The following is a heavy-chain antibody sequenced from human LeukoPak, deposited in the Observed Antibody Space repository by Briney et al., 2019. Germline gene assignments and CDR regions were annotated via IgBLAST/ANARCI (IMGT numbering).Heavy chain of an antibody. D-gene: IGHD3-3*01. Sequence: SETLSLTCAVYGGSFSGCCWCWVCLPPPQGLGLVGEGSHSGSTNSNPSLQIRVSISVDAAKNQFSVTLSSVPAADTAVYYCARGGPRVDYFDYWGQGTLVTVSS. CDR3: ARGGPRVDYFDY. CDR1: GGSFSGCC. V-gene: IGHV4-34*01. J-gene: IGHJ4*02. CDR2: GSHSGST.